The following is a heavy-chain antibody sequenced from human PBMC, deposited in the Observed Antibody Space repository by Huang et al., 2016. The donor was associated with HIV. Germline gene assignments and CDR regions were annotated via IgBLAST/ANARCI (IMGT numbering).Heavy chain of an antibody. Sequence: QVQLRQWGAGLVKSSETLSLTCAVYGGSFSGYYWTWIRQSPGKGLEWIGEINHIGKNNYQPSLKSRVTISKDTAKNQFSLQLTSVSAADTGVYFCAREKAADSAWYGVYYFDYWGEGALVTVTS. D-gene: IGHD6-19*01. V-gene: IGHV4-34*01. CDR2: INHIGKN. CDR1: GGSFSGYY. J-gene: IGHJ4*02. CDR3: AREKAADSAWYGVYYFDY.